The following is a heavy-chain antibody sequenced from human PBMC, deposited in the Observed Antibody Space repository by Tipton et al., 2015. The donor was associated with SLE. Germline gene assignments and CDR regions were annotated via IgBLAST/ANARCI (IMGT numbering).Heavy chain of an antibody. J-gene: IGHJ6*03. CDR2: IYYSGST. CDR3: AGGSRDSICYYYYMDV. D-gene: IGHD2-15*01. V-gene: IGHV4-31*03. Sequence: TLSLTCNISGASISGGAYYWSWIRLHPGKGLEWIGYIYYSGSTFYNPSLKSRLTLSLDTSEKQFSLKLSSVTAADTAVYYCAGGSRDSICYYYYMDVWGKGATVTVSS. CDR1: GASISGGAYY.